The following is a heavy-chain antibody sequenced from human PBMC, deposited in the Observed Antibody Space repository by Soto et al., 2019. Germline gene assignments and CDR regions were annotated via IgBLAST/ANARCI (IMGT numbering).Heavy chain of an antibody. CDR1: GGSISSGGYS. V-gene: IGHV4-30-2*01. D-gene: IGHD2-2*01. Sequence: QLQLQESGSGLVKPSQTLSLTCAVSGGSISSGGYSWSWIRQPPGKGLEWIGYIYHSGSTYYNPSRRRRVPISVARSQNQFSLKLSSVTAADTAVYYCARGVGYCISTSCPFHNYYYGMDVWGQGTTVTVSS. CDR2: IYHSGST. J-gene: IGHJ6*02. CDR3: ARGVGYCISTSCPFHNYYYGMDV.